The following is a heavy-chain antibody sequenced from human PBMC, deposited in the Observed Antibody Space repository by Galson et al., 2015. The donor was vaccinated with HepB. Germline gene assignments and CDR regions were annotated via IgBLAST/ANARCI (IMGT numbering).Heavy chain of an antibody. D-gene: IGHD3-22*01. CDR2: ISGSDNMV. V-gene: IGHV3-48*03. J-gene: IGHJ4*02. CDR3: ARAARFESRGYYYFER. Sequence: SLRVSCAASGCTFSSFEMNWVRQAPGKGLEWVSWISGSDNMVFYADYLKGRFTISRDNAKNSLYLQMNSLRAEDTAVYYCARAARFESRGYYYFERWGQGTLVTVSS. CDR1: GCTFSSFE.